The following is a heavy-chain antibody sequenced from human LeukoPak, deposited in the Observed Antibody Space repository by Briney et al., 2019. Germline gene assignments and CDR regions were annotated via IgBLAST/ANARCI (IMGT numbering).Heavy chain of an antibody. CDR1: GFIVTNAW. Sequence: GGSLRLSCAASGFIVTNAWMSWVRLAPGKGLEWVGRVKSKGGGGTIDYAAPVKGRFTISRDDETNTVHLQMNSLQAEDTGVYYCTRDGSGSYGRYYFDYWGQGTLVTVSS. CDR2: VKSKGGGGTI. CDR3: TRDGSGSYGRYYFDY. J-gene: IGHJ4*02. V-gene: IGHV3-15*01. D-gene: IGHD1-26*01.